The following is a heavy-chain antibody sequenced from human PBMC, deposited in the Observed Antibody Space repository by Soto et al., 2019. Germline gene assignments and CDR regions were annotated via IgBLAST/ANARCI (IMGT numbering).Heavy chain of an antibody. Sequence: GGSLRLSCAASGFTFSDYSMHWVRQAPGKGLEWVSYISSSGRSIFYADSVKGRFTISRDNVKNSLYLQMSSLTAEDTAVYYCARDIEDTTSYRPATYQYYYMDVWGKGTTVTVSS. CDR2: ISSSGRSI. J-gene: IGHJ6*03. D-gene: IGHD6-6*01. CDR1: GFTFSDYS. CDR3: ARDIEDTTSYRPATYQYYYMDV. V-gene: IGHV3-48*01.